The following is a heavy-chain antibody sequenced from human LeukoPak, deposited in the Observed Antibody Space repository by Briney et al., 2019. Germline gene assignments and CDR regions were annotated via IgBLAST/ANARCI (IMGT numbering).Heavy chain of an antibody. D-gene: IGHD4-23*01. CDR1: GFTVSSNY. CDR3: ARVAGYGGNVDY. Sequence: GGSLRLSCAASGFTVSSNYISWVRQVPGKGLEWVSVIYSGGSTYYADSVKGRFAISRDNSKNTLYLQMNSLRAEDTAVYYCARVAGYGGNVDYWGQGTLVTVSS. V-gene: IGHV3-53*05. J-gene: IGHJ4*02. CDR2: IYSGGST.